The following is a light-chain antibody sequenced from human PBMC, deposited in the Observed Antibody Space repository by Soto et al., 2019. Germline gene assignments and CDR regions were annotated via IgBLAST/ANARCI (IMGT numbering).Light chain of an antibody. CDR3: QQANSFPTT. CDR2: AAS. J-gene: IGKJ1*01. V-gene: IGKV1-12*01. CDR1: QSISGW. Sequence: DIQMTQSPSSVSASVGDRVTITCRASQSISGWLAWYQQKPGKAPKLLIYAASNLQSGVPSRFSGSGSGTDFTRTISSLQPEDFATYYCQQANSFPTTFGQGTKVEIK.